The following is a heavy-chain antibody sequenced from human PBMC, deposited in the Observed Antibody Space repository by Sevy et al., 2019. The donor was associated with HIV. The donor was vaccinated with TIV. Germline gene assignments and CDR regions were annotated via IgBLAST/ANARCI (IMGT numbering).Heavy chain of an antibody. Sequence: GGSLRLSCAASGFTFSNAWMSWVRQAPGKGLEWVGRIKRKTDGGTTDYAAPVKGRFTISRDDSKNTLYLQMNSLKTEDTAVYYCTTDPITMVRGTDYWGQGTLVTVSS. V-gene: IGHV3-15*01. CDR2: IKRKTDGGTT. J-gene: IGHJ4*02. CDR3: TTDPITMVRGTDY. CDR1: GFTFSNAW. D-gene: IGHD3-10*01.